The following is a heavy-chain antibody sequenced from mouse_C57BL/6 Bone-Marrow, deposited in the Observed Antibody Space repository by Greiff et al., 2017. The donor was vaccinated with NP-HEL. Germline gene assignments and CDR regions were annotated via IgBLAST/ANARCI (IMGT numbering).Heavy chain of an antibody. CDR1: GFNIKDYY. V-gene: IGHV14-1*01. J-gene: IGHJ2*01. CDR2: IDPEDGDT. D-gene: IGHD1-1*01. Sequence: VQLQQSGAELVRPGASVKLSCTASGFNIKDYYMHWVKQRPEQGLGWIGRIDPEDGDTESAPKFQGQATMTADTSSNTAYLQLRSLTSEDTAVYYCTTPVLLRYFDYWGQGTTLTVSS. CDR3: TTPVLLRYFDY.